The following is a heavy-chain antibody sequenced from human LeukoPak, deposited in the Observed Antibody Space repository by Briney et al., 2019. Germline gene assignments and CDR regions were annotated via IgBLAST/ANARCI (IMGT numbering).Heavy chain of an antibody. CDR3: ARENSGSYREFDY. V-gene: IGHV4-4*07. J-gene: IGHJ4*02. Sequence: PSETLSLTCPLTGGSVSRYYWSWIRQPAGKGLEWIGRIYTSGSTNYNASLKSRVSMSVDTSKNQFSLKLSSVTAADTAVFYCARENSGSYREFDYWGQGTLVTVSS. D-gene: IGHD1-26*01. CDR1: GGSVSRYY. CDR2: IYTSGST.